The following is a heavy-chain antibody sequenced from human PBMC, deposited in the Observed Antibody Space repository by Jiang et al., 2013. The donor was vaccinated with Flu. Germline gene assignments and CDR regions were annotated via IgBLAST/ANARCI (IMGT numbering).Heavy chain of an antibody. CDR3: AKDPGREFHYWYFDL. CDR1: GFTFSSYG. Sequence: QLLESGGGVVQPGRSLRLSCAASGFTFSSYGMHWVRQAPGKGLEWVAVISYDGSNKYYADSVKGRFTISRDNSKNTLYLQMNSLRAEDTAVYYCAKDPGREFHYWYFDLWGRGTLVTVSS. J-gene: IGHJ2*01. V-gene: IGHV3-30*18. D-gene: IGHD2/OR15-2a*01. CDR2: ISYDGSNK.